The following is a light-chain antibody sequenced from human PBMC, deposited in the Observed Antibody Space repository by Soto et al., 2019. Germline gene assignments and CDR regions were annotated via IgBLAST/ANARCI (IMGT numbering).Light chain of an antibody. CDR3: HQYHSPPQT. V-gene: IGKV3-20*01. CDR2: GAS. Sequence: EIVLTQSPATLSLSPGERATLSCRASQSVSSNLAWYQQKPGQAPRLLIYGASSRATGISDKFSGSGSGTDFSLTISRLEPEDSAVYYCHQYHSPPQTFGQGTKVDIK. CDR1: QSVSSN. J-gene: IGKJ2*01.